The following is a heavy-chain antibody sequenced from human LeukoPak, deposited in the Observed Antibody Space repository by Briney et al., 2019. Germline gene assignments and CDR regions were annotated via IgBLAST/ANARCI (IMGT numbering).Heavy chain of an antibody. V-gene: IGHV4-39*07. CDR1: GGSISSSSYY. CDR2: IYYSGST. J-gene: IGHJ6*03. D-gene: IGHD3-3*01. Sequence: PSETLSLTCTVPGGSISSSSYYWGWIRQPPGKGLEWIGSIYYSGSTYYNPSLKSRVTISVDTSKNQFSLKLSSVTAADTAVYYCARDQVLDYYMDVWGKGTTVTVSS. CDR3: ARDQVLDYYMDV.